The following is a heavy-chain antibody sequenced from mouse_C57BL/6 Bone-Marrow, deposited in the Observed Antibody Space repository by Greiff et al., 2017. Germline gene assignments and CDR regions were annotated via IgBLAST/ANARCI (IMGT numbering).Heavy chain of an antibody. CDR2: IYPGSGST. CDR3: ARGVTTSPFYAMDY. CDR1: GYTFTSYW. D-gene: IGHD2-1*01. J-gene: IGHJ4*01. V-gene: IGHV1-55*01. Sequence: QVQLKQPGAELVKPGASVKMSCKASGYTFTSYWITWVKQRPGQGLEWIGDIYPGSGSTNYNEKFKSKATLTVDTSSSTAYMQLSSLTSEDSAVYYCARGVTTSPFYAMDYWSQGTSVTVSS.